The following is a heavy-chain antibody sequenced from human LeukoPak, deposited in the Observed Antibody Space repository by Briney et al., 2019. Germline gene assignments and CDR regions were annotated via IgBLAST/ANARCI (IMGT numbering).Heavy chain of an antibody. J-gene: IGHJ4*02. CDR2: LNQAGSVK. Sequence: GGSLRLTCTASEFVFYNFWMSWVRQAPGKGLEWVANLNQAGSVKNYVDSAKGRFTISRDNAKNSLYLQMDSLRAEDTAVYYCAGAYDDYVGGAYWGQGTLVTVPS. V-gene: IGHV3-7*01. D-gene: IGHD3-16*01. CDR3: AGAYDDYVGGAY. CDR1: EFVFYNFW.